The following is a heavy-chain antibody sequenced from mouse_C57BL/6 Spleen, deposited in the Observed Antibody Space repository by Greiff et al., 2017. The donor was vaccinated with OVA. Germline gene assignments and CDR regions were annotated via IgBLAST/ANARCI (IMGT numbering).Heavy chain of an antibody. CDR3: ARRGRVLQAMDY. J-gene: IGHJ4*01. Sequence: QVTLKESGPGILQPSQTLSLSCSFSGFSLSTSGMGVSWIRQPSGKGLEWLAHIYWDDAKCYNPSLKSRLTISKDTSRNQVFLKITSVDTADTATYYCARRGRVLQAMDYWGQGTSVTVSS. CDR1: GFSLSTSGMG. CDR2: IYWDDAK. V-gene: IGHV8-12*01. D-gene: IGHD1-1*01.